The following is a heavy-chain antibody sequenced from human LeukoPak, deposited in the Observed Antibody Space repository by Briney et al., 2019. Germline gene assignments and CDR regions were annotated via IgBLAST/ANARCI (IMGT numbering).Heavy chain of an antibody. D-gene: IGHD5-18*01. CDR2: IISSSSTI. J-gene: IGHJ6*02. CDR3: ARDETQTAKLEASGMDV. CDR1: GFTFSSYS. V-gene: IGHV3-48*04. Sequence: GGSLRLSCAASGFTFSSYSMNWVRQAPGKGLEWVSYIISSSSTIYYADSVKGRFTISRDNAKNSLYLQMNSLRADDTAIYYCARDETQTAKLEASGMDVWGQGTTVTVSS.